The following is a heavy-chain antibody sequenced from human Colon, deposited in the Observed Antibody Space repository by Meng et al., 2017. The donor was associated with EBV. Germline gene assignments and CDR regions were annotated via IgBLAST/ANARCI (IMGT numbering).Heavy chain of an antibody. J-gene: IGHJ4*02. CDR2: IYYSGST. V-gene: IGHV4-31*03. D-gene: IGHD6-19*01. Sequence: GQLQGSGPGLVKPSQALSRTCTVSGGSVSSGGYYWTWIRPQPGKGLEWFGHIYYSGSTFYNPSLKRRVIISIDTSKNQFSLNLRSVTAADTAVYYCARVSSGWDYFDYWGQGTLVTASS. CDR3: ARVSSGWDYFDY. CDR1: GGSVSSGGYY.